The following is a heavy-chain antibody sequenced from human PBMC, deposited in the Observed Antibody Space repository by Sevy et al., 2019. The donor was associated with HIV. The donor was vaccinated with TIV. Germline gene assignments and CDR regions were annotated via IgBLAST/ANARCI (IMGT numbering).Heavy chain of an antibody. D-gene: IGHD1-1*01. CDR2: FKSKGYGGTL. J-gene: IGHJ4*02. Sequence: GGSLRLSCTASGFTFGDYAMNWVRQAPGKGLEWVAFFKSKGYGGTLDHAASVQGRFTISRDDSKNIAYLQMNDLKIEATGVYYCTRWKGAHSIFDHWGQGALVTVSS. CDR3: TRWKGAHSIFDH. CDR1: GFTFGDYA. V-gene: IGHV3-49*04.